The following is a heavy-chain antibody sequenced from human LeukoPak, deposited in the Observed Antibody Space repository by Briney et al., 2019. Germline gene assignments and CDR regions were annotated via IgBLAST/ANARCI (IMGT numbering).Heavy chain of an antibody. Sequence: GGSLRLSCAASGFTFSHFWMSWVRQAPGKGLEWVAYIKKTGSETYYVDSVKGRFTITRDNTRSSLFLQMYSRRGEDTAVYFWAREDGYCSGGNFYSYFDSWGQGTLVTVSS. D-gene: IGHD2-15*01. V-gene: IGHV3-7*01. J-gene: IGHJ4*02. CDR1: GFTFSHFW. CDR3: AREDGYCSGGNFYSYFDS. CDR2: IKKTGSET.